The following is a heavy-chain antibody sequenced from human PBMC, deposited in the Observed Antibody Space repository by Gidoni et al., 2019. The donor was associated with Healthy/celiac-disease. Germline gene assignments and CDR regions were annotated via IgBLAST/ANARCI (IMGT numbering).Heavy chain of an antibody. CDR2: ISNTGGAT. D-gene: IGHD3-3*01. CDR1: GVSFSSFA. Sequence: EVQLLESGGGLVQPGGSLRLYGAASGVSFSSFAMSWVRQAPGKGLQCVSSISNTGGATYYVGSVKGQFTISRDNSKNTLYLQMNSLRAEDTAVYYCARDLFEGSGYPDDAFDMWGQGTKVTVSS. J-gene: IGHJ3*02. CDR3: ARDLFEGSGYPDDAFDM. V-gene: IGHV3-23*01.